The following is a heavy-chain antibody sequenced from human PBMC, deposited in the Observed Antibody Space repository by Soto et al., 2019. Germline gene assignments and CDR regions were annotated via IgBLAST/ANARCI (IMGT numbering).Heavy chain of an antibody. CDR2: IYSGGST. Sequence: GGSLRLSCAASGFTVSSNYMSWVRQAPGKGLEWVSVIYSGGSTYYADSVKGRFTISRDNSKNTLYLQMNSLGAEDTAVYYCAKDGVTIFGVVITRPYYYYYGMDVWGQGTTVTV. V-gene: IGHV3-53*01. J-gene: IGHJ6*02. D-gene: IGHD3-3*01. CDR3: AKDGVTIFGVVITRPYYYYYGMDV. CDR1: GFTVSSNY.